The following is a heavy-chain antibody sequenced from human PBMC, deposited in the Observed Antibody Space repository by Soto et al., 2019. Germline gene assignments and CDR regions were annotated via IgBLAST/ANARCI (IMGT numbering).Heavy chain of an antibody. D-gene: IGHD3-10*01. CDR1: GGTFSTYN. V-gene: IGHV1-69*04. J-gene: IGHJ6*02. Sequence: SVKVSCKASGGTFSTYNINWVRQAPGQGLEWMGRIIPMIGIENYAQKFQGRVTITADKSTSTAYMELSSLRSEDTAVYYCTREGSAPYYYYGMDAWGQGTTVTVSS. CDR2: IIPMIGIE. CDR3: TREGSAPYYYYGMDA.